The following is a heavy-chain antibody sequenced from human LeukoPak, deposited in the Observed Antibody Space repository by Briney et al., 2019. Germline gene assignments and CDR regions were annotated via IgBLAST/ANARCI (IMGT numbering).Heavy chain of an antibody. CDR1: GGSISSYY. CDR2: IYYSGST. Sequence: SETLSLTCTVSGGSISSYYWSWVRQPPGKGLEWIGYIYYSGSTNYNPSLKSRVTISVDTSKNQFSLKLSSVTAADTAVYYCAREVSGSYHYWGQGTLVTVSS. J-gene: IGHJ4*02. D-gene: IGHD1-26*01. V-gene: IGHV4-59*01. CDR3: AREVSGSYHY.